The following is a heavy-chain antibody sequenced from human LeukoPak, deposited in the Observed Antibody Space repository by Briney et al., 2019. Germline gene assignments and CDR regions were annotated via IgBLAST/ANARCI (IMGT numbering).Heavy chain of an antibody. Sequence: GESLQISCQGSGYSFTSYWIGWVRQMPGKGLEWMGIIYPGDSDTRYSPSFQGQVTISADKSISTAYLQWSSLKASDTAMYYCAGSYDRRDFDYWGQGTLVTVSS. CDR2: IYPGDSDT. CDR1: GYSFTSYW. D-gene: IGHD3-22*01. V-gene: IGHV5-51*01. CDR3: AGSYDRRDFDY. J-gene: IGHJ4*02.